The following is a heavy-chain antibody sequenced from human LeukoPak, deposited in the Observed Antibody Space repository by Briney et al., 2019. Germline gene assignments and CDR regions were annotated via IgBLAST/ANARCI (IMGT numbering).Heavy chain of an antibody. D-gene: IGHD2-15*01. J-gene: IGHJ1*01. CDR1: GYTFTSYY. CDR2: INPSGGST. V-gene: IGHV1-46*01. CDR3: ARDSSDIRSLIAH. Sequence: ASVKVSCKASGYTFTSYYMHWVRRAPGQGLEWMGIINPSGGSTSYAQKFQGRVTMTRDTSTSTVYMELSSLRSEDTAVYYCARDSSDIRSLIAHWGQGTLVTVSS.